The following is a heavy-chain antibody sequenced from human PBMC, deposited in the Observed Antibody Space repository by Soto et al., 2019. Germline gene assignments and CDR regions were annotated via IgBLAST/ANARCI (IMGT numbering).Heavy chain of an antibody. V-gene: IGHV3-48*02. CDR2: ISSSSSTI. CDR3: ARGVHIVLYHAFDI. D-gene: IGHD2-8*01. Sequence: HPGGSLRLSCAASGFTFSSYSMNWVRQAPGKGLEWVSYISSSSSTIYYADSVKGRFTISRDNAKNSLYLQMNSLRDEDTAVYYCARGVHIVLYHAFDIWGQGTMVTVSS. CDR1: GFTFSSYS. J-gene: IGHJ3*02.